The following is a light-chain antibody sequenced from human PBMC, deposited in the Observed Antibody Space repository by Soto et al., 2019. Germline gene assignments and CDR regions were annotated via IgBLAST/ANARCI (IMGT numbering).Light chain of an antibody. CDR1: SSDVGGYNY. J-gene: IGLJ1*01. V-gene: IGLV2-14*03. CDR2: DAT. Sequence: QSALTQPASVSGSPGQSITISCTGTSSDVGGYNYVSWYQHHPDKAPKLVIYDATNRPSGVSYRFSGSKSGNTASLTISGLQAEDEADYYCNSYTGSTTPFVFGTGTKVTVL. CDR3: NSYTGSTTPFV.